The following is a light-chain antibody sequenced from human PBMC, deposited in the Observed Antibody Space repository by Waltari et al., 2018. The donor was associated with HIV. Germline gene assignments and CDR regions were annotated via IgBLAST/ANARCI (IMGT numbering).Light chain of an antibody. CDR2: GAS. CDR1: QSNSSSS. Sequence: EIVFTQSPGPLSLSPGERATLSCRASQSNSSSSLSWYQQKPGQAPRVLIYGASSRATGIPDRISGSGAATDFTLTSSRLEPEDVAVYYCQQYGSSVTFGPGTKVDIK. J-gene: IGKJ3*01. CDR3: QQYGSSVT. V-gene: IGKV3-20*01.